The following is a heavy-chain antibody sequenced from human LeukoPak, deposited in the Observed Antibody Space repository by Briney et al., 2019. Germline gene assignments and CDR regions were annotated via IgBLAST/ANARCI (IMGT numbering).Heavy chain of an antibody. V-gene: IGHV3-30*19. D-gene: IGHD3-10*01. Sequence: GGSLRLSCAASGFTFNIYGIHWVRQAPGKGLEWVAAISSDGNNKYSADSVKGRFTISRDNSKNTLYLQMNSLRAEDTAVYYCAKDRSMVRGVNIFDYWGQGTLVTVSS. CDR1: GFTFNIYG. J-gene: IGHJ4*02. CDR2: ISSDGNNK. CDR3: AKDRSMVRGVNIFDY.